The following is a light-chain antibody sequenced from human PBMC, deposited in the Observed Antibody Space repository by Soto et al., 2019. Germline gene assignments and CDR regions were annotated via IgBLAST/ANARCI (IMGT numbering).Light chain of an antibody. CDR1: QSVSSN. Sequence: EIVMTQSPATLSVSPGERATLSCRASQSVSSNLAWYQQKPGQAPRLLIYGASTRATGIPARFSGSGSGTEFNLKISRLQYEDFEVYYCQQYYSYTRPVAQGTRVDIK. CDR2: GAS. J-gene: IGKJ1*01. V-gene: IGKV3D-15*01. CDR3: QQYYSYTRP.